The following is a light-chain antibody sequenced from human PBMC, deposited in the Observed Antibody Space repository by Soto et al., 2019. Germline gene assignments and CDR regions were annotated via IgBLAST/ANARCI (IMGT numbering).Light chain of an antibody. CDR3: QQYKNWPRT. Sequence: EIVLTQSPATLSVSPGDRLTLSCRASQSVDINLAWYQQRSGQAPRLLIYGASTRATDMPGRFSGSGSGTEFTLTISSLQPEDFAVYYCQQYKNWPRTFGRGTEVDIK. J-gene: IGKJ4*02. V-gene: IGKV3-15*01. CDR1: QSVDIN. CDR2: GAS.